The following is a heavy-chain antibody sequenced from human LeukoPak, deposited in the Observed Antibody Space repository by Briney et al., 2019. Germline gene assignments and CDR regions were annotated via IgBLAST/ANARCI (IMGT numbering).Heavy chain of an antibody. Sequence: SETLSLTCTVSGGSISSSSYYWRWIRQPPGKGLEWIGYIYYSGSTNYNPSLKSRVTISVDTSKNQFSLKLSSVTAADTAVYYCARVVEAFDYWGQGTLVTVSS. CDR1: GGSISSSSYY. D-gene: IGHD5-24*01. V-gene: IGHV4-61*01. CDR2: IYYSGST. CDR3: ARVVEAFDY. J-gene: IGHJ4*02.